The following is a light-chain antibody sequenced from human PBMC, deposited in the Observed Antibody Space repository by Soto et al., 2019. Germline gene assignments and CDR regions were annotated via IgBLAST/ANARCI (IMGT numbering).Light chain of an antibody. CDR1: SSDVGSYNR. CDR3: SSYTSSSTYV. J-gene: IGLJ1*01. Sequence: QSALTQPPSVSGSPGQSVTISCTGTSSDVGSYNRVPWYQQSPGTAPNLMIYEVSNRPSGVPDRFSGSKSGNTASLTISGLQAEDEADYYCSSYTSSSTYVFGTGTKVTVL. V-gene: IGLV2-18*02. CDR2: EVS.